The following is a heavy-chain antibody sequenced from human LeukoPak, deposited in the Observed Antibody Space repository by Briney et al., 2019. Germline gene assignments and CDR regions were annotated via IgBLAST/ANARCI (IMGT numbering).Heavy chain of an antibody. D-gene: IGHD6-6*01. J-gene: IGHJ4*02. Sequence: PSETLSLTCAVYGGSFSGYYWSWIRQPPGKGLEWIGEINHSGSTNYDPSLKSRVTISVDTSKNQFSLKLSSVTAADTAVYYCARGGAWQQLVPFDYWGQGTLVTVSS. V-gene: IGHV4-34*01. CDR1: GGSFSGYY. CDR3: ARGGAWQQLVPFDY. CDR2: INHSGST.